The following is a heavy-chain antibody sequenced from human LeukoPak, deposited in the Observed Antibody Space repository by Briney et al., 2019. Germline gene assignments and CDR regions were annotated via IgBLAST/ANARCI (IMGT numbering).Heavy chain of an antibody. Sequence: PGGSLRLACAASGFTFSSYAMSWVRQAQGKVLEWVSAISGSGGSTYYADSVKGRFTISRDNSKNTLYLQMNSLRAEDTAVYYCAKDESVGATAWGQGTLVTVSS. CDR1: GFTFSSYA. D-gene: IGHD1-26*01. CDR2: ISGSGGST. CDR3: AKDESVGATA. J-gene: IGHJ5*02. V-gene: IGHV3-23*01.